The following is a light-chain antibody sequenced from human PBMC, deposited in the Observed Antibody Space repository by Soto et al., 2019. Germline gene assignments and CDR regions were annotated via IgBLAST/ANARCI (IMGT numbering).Light chain of an antibody. J-gene: IGKJ5*01. CDR1: QSVTSTY. CDR2: ATS. V-gene: IGKV3-20*01. CDR3: QRYGSSPLIT. Sequence: EIVMTQSPGTLSLSPGERATLSCRAVQSVTSTYMAWYQQKPGQAPRLLIYATSFRATGIPDRFSGSGSGTDFTLTISRLEPEDFAVYFCQRYGSSPLITFGQGTRLEIK.